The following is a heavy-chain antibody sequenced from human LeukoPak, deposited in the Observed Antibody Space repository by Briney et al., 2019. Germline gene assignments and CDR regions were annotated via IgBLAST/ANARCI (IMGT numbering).Heavy chain of an antibody. D-gene: IGHD1-1*01. Sequence: PSETLSLTCTVSGGSISSGGNYWSWIRQHPGKGLEWIGYIYYTGSTNNNPSLKSRITLSVDTSKNQFSLRLSSVTAAGTAVYYCARRVGKYPTYYFDYWGQGTLVTVSS. CDR2: IYYTGST. CDR3: ARRVGKYPTYYFDY. CDR1: GGSISSGGNY. V-gene: IGHV4-31*03. J-gene: IGHJ4*02.